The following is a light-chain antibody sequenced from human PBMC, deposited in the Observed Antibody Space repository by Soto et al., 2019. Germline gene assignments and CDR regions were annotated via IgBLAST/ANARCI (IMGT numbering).Light chain of an antibody. CDR3: CSYTTSNTRQIV. CDR1: SSDVGGYNY. Sequence: QSLLPQPSYVSGSPGQSITITRHGTSSDVGGYNYVSWYQQHPGKAPKFMIYDVSSRPSGVSNRFSGSKSGNTAPLTISGLQAEDEADYYCCSYTTSNTRQIVFGTGTKVTVL. V-gene: IGLV2-14*03. J-gene: IGLJ1*01. CDR2: DVS.